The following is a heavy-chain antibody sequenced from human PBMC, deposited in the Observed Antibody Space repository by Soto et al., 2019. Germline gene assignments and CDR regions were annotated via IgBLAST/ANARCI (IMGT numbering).Heavy chain of an antibody. CDR1: GFTFSIYA. CDR2: ISGNGGT. V-gene: IGHV3-23*01. D-gene: IGHD3-22*01. Sequence: EVQLLESGGGLVQPGGSLRLSCVASGFTFSIYAMSWVRQVPGKGLEWVSTISGNGGTSYADFVRGRFTISRDNSKSTLYLQMNSLRVDDTAMYYCAKDAPGSGWLSDYWGQGTLVTVSS. J-gene: IGHJ4*02. CDR3: AKDAPGSGWLSDY.